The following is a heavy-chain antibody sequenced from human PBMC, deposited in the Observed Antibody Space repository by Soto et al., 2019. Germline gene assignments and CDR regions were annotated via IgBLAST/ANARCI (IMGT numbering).Heavy chain of an antibody. CDR1: GGSISSSSYY. J-gene: IGHJ4*02. Sequence: SETLSLTCTVSGGSISSSSYYWGWIRQPPGKGLEWIGSIYYSGSTYYNPSLKSRVTISVDTSKNQFSLKLSSVTAADTAVYYCARSPNYYDSSGYYDYYFDYWGQGTLVTVS. CDR2: IYYSGST. D-gene: IGHD3-22*01. CDR3: ARSPNYYDSSGYYDYYFDY. V-gene: IGHV4-39*01.